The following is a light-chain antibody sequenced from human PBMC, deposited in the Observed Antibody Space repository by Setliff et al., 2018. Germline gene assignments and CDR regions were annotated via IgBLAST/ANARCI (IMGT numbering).Light chain of an antibody. Sequence: SYELTQPPSVSVARGETATITCGGNNIGTKSVQWYRQQPGQAPVLLIFDDTDRPSGIPERFSGSNSGNTDTLTISRVEPGDEADYYCQVWDSGSDHYVFGGGTKVTVL. CDR2: DDT. CDR1: NIGTKS. J-gene: IGLJ1*01. CDR3: QVWDSGSDHYV. V-gene: IGLV3-21*04.